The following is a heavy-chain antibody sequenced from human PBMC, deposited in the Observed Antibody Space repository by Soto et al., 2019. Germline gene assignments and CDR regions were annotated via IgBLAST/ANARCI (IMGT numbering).Heavy chain of an antibody. CDR3: ARAPEGGPPYCSSTSCRGYYFDP. Sequence: PSETLSLTCTVSGGSISSGDYYWSWIRQPPGKGLEWIGYIYYSGSTYYNPSLKSRVTISVDTSKNQFSLKLSSVTAADTAVYYCARAPEGGPPYCSSTSCRGYYFDPWGQGTLVTVSS. V-gene: IGHV4-30-4*01. D-gene: IGHD2-2*01. CDR1: GGSISSGDYY. CDR2: IYYSGST. J-gene: IGHJ5*02.